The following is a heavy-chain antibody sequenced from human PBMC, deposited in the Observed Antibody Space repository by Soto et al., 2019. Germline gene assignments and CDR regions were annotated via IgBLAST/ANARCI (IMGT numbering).Heavy chain of an antibody. CDR1: GYTFTGCY. CDR3: ARGLLWFGELSKYYYYGMDV. CDR2: INPNSGGT. V-gene: IGHV1-2*04. D-gene: IGHD3-10*01. J-gene: IGHJ6*02. Sequence: GASVKVSCKASGYTFTGCYMHWVRQAPGEGLEWMGWINPNSGGTKDAQKFQGWVTMTRDTSISTAYMELSRLRSDDTAVYYCARGLLWFGELSKYYYYGMDVWGQGTTVTVSS.